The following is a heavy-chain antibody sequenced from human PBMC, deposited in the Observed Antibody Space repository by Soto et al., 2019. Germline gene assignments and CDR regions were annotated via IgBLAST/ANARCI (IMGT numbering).Heavy chain of an antibody. J-gene: IGHJ6*02. CDR1: GYSFTTYW. D-gene: IGHD3-3*01. V-gene: IGHV5-51*01. Sequence: GESLKISCKGSGYSFTTYWIGWVRQMPGKGLEWMGIIYPGDSNTRYSPSLQGQVTISVDKSISTAYLQWSSLKATDTAMYYCARHAYDFWSGHPNPRYYYGMDVWGQGTTVTVSS. CDR2: IYPGDSNT. CDR3: ARHAYDFWSGHPNPRYYYGMDV.